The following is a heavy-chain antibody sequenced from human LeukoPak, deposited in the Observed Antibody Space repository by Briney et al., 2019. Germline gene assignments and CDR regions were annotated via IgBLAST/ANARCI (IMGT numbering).Heavy chain of an antibody. CDR1: GGSFSGYY. V-gene: IGHV4-34*01. Sequence: PSETLSLTCAVYGGSFSGYYWSWIRQPPGKGLEWIGEINHRGSTNYNPSLKSRVTISVDTSKNQFSLKLSSVTAADTAVYYCARTQAVAATGRYFDLWGRGTLVTVSS. CDR2: INHRGST. J-gene: IGHJ2*01. CDR3: ARTQAVAATGRYFDL. D-gene: IGHD6-19*01.